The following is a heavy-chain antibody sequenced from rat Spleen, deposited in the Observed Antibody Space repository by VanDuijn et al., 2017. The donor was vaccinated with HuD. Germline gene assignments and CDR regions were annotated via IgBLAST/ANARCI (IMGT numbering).Heavy chain of an antibody. CDR1: GFTFSDYA. Sequence: EVQLVEAGGGLVQPGNSLKLSCAASGFTFSDYAMAWVRQSPKKGLEWVATITNTGGSTYYPDSVKGRFTISRDNAKSTLYLQMNSLRSEDTATYYCTRVYYYSSYAFDYWGQGVMVTVSS. J-gene: IGHJ2*01. CDR3: TRVYYYSSYAFDY. CDR2: ITNTGGST. D-gene: IGHD1-2*01. V-gene: IGHV5-46*01.